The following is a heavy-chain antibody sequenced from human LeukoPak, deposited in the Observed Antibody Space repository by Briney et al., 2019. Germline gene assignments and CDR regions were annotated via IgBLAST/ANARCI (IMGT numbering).Heavy chain of an antibody. V-gene: IGHV3-74*01. CDR3: ARDPVATSRFDY. CDR1: GFTFSRYW. CDR2: INSDGSST. D-gene: IGHD5-12*01. J-gene: IGHJ4*02. Sequence: GGSLRLSCAASGFTFSRYWMHWVRQAPGKGLMWVSRINSDGSSTNYGDSVKGRFAISRDNAKNTLYLQMNSLRDEDTAVYYCARDPVATSRFDYWGQGTLVTVSS.